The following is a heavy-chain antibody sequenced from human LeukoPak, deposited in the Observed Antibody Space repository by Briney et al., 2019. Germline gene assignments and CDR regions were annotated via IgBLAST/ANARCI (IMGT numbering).Heavy chain of an antibody. J-gene: IGHJ5*02. V-gene: IGHV1-2*02. CDR2: INPKSGDT. CDR3: ARPLSRKDSFTWTREGFWFDP. D-gene: IGHD2/OR15-2a*01. CDR1: GYTFTDYY. Sequence: GASVKVSCTTSGYTFTDYYIHWVRQAPGQGLEWMGWINPKSGDTKYAQNFQGRVTMTRDTSISTAYMELRRVRSDDTAVYYCARPLSRKDSFTWTREGFWFDPWGQGTLVTVSS.